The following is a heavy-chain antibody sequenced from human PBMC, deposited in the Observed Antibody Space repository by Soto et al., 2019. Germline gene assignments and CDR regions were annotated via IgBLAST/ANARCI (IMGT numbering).Heavy chain of an antibody. D-gene: IGHD6-13*01. Sequence: SETLSLTCAVSGGSISSSNWWRWVRQPPGKGLEWIGEIYHSGSTNYNPSLKSRVTISLDKSNNQFSLKLSSVTAADTAVYFCAREFGFEAAEFDYWGQGALVTVSS. V-gene: IGHV4-4*02. CDR1: GGSISSSNW. J-gene: IGHJ4*02. CDR2: IYHSGST. CDR3: AREFGFEAAEFDY.